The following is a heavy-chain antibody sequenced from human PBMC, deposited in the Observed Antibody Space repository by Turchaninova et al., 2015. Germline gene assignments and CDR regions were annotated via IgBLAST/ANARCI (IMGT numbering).Heavy chain of an antibody. CDR3: AMKAGADGHYYPFDY. Sequence: EVQLVESVGGFLQPGGSWGLSWAGYGFTFRSQAMGRVRQAPGKVLGLVATISDGGGSTYSADSVKGRFTISRDNAKNTLYLQMNSLRAEDTALYYCAMKAGADGHYYPFDYWGQGTLVTVSS. CDR1: GFTFRSQA. V-gene: IGHV3-23*04. D-gene: IGHD3-22*01. CDR2: ISDGGGST. J-gene: IGHJ4*02.